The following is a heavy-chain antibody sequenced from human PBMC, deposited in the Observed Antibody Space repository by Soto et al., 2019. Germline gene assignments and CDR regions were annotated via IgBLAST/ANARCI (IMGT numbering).Heavy chain of an antibody. CDR2: ISAYNGNT. Sequence: VASVKVSCKASGYTFTSYGISWVRQAPGQGLEWMGWISAYNGNTNYAQKLQGRVTMTTDTSTSTAYMELRSLRSDDTAVYYCARDKFTVVTTNWFDPWGQGTLVTVSS. CDR1: GYTFTSYG. D-gene: IGHD4-4*01. J-gene: IGHJ5*02. V-gene: IGHV1-18*01. CDR3: ARDKFTVVTTNWFDP.